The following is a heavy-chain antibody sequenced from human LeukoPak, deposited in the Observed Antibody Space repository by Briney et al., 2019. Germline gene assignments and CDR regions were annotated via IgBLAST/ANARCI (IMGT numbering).Heavy chain of an antibody. CDR1: GGTFSSYA. D-gene: IGHD1-1*01. CDR3: ARWDNWNDYAFDI. CDR2: IIPICGTA. Sequence: ASVKVSCKASGGTFSSYAISWVRQAPGQGLEWMGGIIPICGTANYAQKFQGRVTITADESTSTAYMELSSLRSEDTAVYYCARWDNWNDYAFDIWGQGTMVTVS. J-gene: IGHJ3*02. V-gene: IGHV1-69*13.